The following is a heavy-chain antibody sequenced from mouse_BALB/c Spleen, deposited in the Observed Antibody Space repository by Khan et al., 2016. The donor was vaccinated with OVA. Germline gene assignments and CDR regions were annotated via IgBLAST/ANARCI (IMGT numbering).Heavy chain of an antibody. D-gene: IGHD1-1*01. CDR3: GRKNYYGYALDY. Sequence: EVQLQESGPGLVKPSQSLSLTCTVTGYSITTNYAWDWIRQFPGNQLEWMGYISYSGSTSYNPSLKSRISITRDNSKNQFFLQLNSVTTEDTAKYYSGRKNYYGYALDYWGQGTSVTVSS. J-gene: IGHJ4*01. V-gene: IGHV3-2*02. CDR1: GYSITTNYA. CDR2: ISYSGST.